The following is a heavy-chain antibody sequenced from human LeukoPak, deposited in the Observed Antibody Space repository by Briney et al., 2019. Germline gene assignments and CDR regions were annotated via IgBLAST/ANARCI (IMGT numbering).Heavy chain of an antibody. CDR1: GYTFTGYY. V-gene: IGHV1-2*06. D-gene: IGHD5-12*01. Sequence: ASVKVSCKASGYTFTGYYMHWVRQAPGQGLEWMGRINPNSGGTNYAQKFQGRVTMTRDTSISTAYMELSRLRSDDTAVYYCARDSWDIVATKTPYYFDYWGQGTLVTVSS. CDR3: ARDSWDIVATKTPYYFDY. CDR2: INPNSGGT. J-gene: IGHJ4*02.